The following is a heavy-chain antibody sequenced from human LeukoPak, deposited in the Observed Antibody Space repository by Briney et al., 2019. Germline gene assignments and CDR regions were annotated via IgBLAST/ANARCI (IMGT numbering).Heavy chain of an antibody. CDR1: GFTFSSYW. Sequence: GGCLRLSCAASGFTFSSYWMHWVRQAPGKGLVWVSRITSDGSSTSHADSVRGRFTISRDNAKNTLYLQMNSLRAEDTAVYYCARGSPTYLDYWGQGTLVTVSS. V-gene: IGHV3-74*01. J-gene: IGHJ4*02. CDR2: ITSDGSST. CDR3: ARGSPTYLDY.